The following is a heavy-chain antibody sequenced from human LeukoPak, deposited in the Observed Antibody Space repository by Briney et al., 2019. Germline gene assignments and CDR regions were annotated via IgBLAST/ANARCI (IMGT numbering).Heavy chain of an antibody. CDR2: ISCSGGTT. CDR1: GFTVSSNY. V-gene: IGHV3-23*01. CDR3: AKDRGVRGVIIRRFDY. J-gene: IGHJ4*02. D-gene: IGHD3-10*01. Sequence: GGSRRLSCAASGFTVSSNYMSWVRQAPGKGLEWVSAISCSGGTTYYADSVKGRFTISRDNSKNTLYLPMNSLRAEDTAVYYCAKDRGVRGVIIRRFDYWGQGTLVTASS.